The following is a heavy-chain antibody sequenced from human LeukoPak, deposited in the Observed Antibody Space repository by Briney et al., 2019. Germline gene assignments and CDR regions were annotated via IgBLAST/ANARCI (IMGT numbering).Heavy chain of an antibody. CDR3: GRAGRYCSGGSCYGENWFDP. CDR1: GGXISSYY. J-gene: IGHJ5*02. D-gene: IGHD2-15*01. CDR2: IHSSGNT. V-gene: IGHV4-59*01. Sequence: SETLSLTCTVSGGXISSYYCNWIRQPPGKGLEWLGYIHSSGNTRYNPSLRSRVTMSVDTSKNQFSLKLSSVTAADTAVYYCGRAGRYCSGGSCYGENWFDPWGQGTLVTVSS.